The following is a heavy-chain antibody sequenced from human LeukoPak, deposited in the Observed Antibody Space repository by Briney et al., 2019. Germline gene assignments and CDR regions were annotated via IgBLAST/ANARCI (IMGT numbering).Heavy chain of an antibody. V-gene: IGHV4-59*01. D-gene: IGHD3-9*01. CDR2: IYYSGST. CDR3: ASSRNDILTGYNPYAFDI. CDR1: GGSISSYY. Sequence: KSSETLSLTCTVSGGSISSYYWSWIRQPPGKGLEWIGYIYYSGSTNYNPSLKSRVTIPVDTSKNQFSLKLSSVTAADTAVYYCASSRNDILTGYNPYAFDIWGQGTMVTVSS. J-gene: IGHJ3*02.